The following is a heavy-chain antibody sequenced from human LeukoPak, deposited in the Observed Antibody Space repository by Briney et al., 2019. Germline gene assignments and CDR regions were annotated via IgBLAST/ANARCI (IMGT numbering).Heavy chain of an antibody. V-gene: IGHV3-74*01. CDR3: ARAMVVPPIIYYYYYMDV. CDR2: INVDGGST. Sequence: PGGSLRLSCAASGFTLSSYWMHWVRQTPGMGLVWVSRINVDGGSTSYADSVKGRFTISRDNAKNTLYLQMNSLRAEDTAVYYCARAMVVPPIIYYYYYMDVWGKGTTVTISS. CDR1: GFTLSSYW. D-gene: IGHD2-2*01. J-gene: IGHJ6*03.